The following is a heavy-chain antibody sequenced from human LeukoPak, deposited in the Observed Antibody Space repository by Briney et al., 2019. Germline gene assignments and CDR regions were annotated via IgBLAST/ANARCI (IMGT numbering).Heavy chain of an antibody. CDR3: ARYDSGWYDY. J-gene: IGHJ4*02. V-gene: IGHV3-48*02. CDR1: GCTFSSYR. Sequence: PGGSLRLSCAASGCTFSSYRMNWVRQAPGKGLEWVSYISSGSTTIYYADSVKGRFTISRDNAKNSLYLQMNSLRDEDTAVYYCARYDSGWYDYWGQGTLVTVSS. CDR2: ISSGSTTI. D-gene: IGHD6-19*01.